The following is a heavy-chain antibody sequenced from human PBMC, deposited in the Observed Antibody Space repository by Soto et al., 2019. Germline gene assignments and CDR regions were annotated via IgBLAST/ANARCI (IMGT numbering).Heavy chain of an antibody. CDR2: IYYSGST. Sequence: TLSLTCTVSGGSISSGGYYWSWIRQHPGKGLEWIGYIYYSGSTYYNPSLKSRVTISVDTSKNQFSLKLSSVTAADTAVYYCARAFYGSGSYYNDLVIAAFDIWGQGTMVTVSS. V-gene: IGHV4-31*03. J-gene: IGHJ3*02. D-gene: IGHD3-10*01. CDR1: GGSISSGGYY. CDR3: ARAFYGSGSYYNDLVIAAFDI.